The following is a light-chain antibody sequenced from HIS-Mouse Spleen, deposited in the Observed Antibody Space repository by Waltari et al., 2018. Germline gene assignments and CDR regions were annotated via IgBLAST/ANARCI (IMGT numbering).Light chain of an antibody. CDR2: RNK. CDR3: AAWDDSLSGPV. V-gene: IGLV1-47*01. CDR1: SSNIGSKY. J-gene: IGLJ3*02. Sequence: QSVLTQPPSASGTPGQRVTISCSGSSSNIGSKYVYWYQQLPGTAPKLPIYRNKPRPSGVPDRFSGSKSGTSASLAISGLRSEDEADYYCAAWDDSLSGPVFGGGTKLTVL.